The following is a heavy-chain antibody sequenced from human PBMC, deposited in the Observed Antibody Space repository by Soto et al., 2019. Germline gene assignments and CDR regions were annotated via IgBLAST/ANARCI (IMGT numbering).Heavy chain of an antibody. Sequence: VQLQESGPGLVKPSKTLFLPCPFFGGSLSSCCYYLGRVRQHPGKGLEWIGYIYYSGSTYYNPSLKSRVTISVDTSKNQFSLKLSYVTAADTAVYYCARGFDYWGQGTLVTVSS. CDR2: IYYSGST. J-gene: IGHJ4*02. CDR1: GGSLSSCCYY. V-gene: IGHV4-31*03. CDR3: ARGFDY.